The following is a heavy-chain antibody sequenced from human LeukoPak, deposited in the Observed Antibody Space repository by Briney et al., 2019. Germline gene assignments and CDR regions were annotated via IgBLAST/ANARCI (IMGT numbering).Heavy chain of an antibody. CDR2: ISSSGSTI. D-gene: IGHD3-22*01. J-gene: IGHJ4*02. V-gene: IGHV3-11*04. CDR3: ARETGGYYYDSSGYPLGGYFDY. CDR1: GFTFSDYY. Sequence: PGGSLRLSCAASGFTFSDYYMSWIRQAPGKGLEWVSYISSSGSTIYYADSVKGRFTISRDNAKNSLYLQMNSLRAEDTAVYYCARETGGYYYDSSGYPLGGYFDYWGQGTLVTVSS.